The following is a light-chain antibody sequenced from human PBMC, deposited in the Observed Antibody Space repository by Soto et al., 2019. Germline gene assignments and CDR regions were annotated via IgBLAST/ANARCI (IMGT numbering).Light chain of an antibody. J-gene: IGKJ5*01. Sequence: EIVMTQSPATLSVSPGERATLSCRASQSVGSKLAWYQQKPGQAPRLLIYAASTRATGIPARFSGCGSGTEFTLTISRLKPEDLAVYYCQQYNNWPITFGPGTRLEIK. CDR1: QSVGSK. CDR3: QQYNNWPIT. V-gene: IGKV3-15*01. CDR2: AAS.